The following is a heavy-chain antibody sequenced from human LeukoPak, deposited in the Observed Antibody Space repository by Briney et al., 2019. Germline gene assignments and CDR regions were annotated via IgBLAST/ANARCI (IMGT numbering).Heavy chain of an antibody. J-gene: IGHJ3*02. CDR2: IYYNGNT. CDR3: VRNFDSYNAFDI. D-gene: IGHD3-10*01. V-gene: IGHV4-31*03. CDR1: GGSITVGGYY. Sequence: TLSLSCTVSGGSITVGGYYWGWIRPHPGKGMEWIGYIYYNGNTYYNPSLKSRLTISGDMSESQFSLKLTSVTAADTAVYFCVRNFDSYNAFDIWGQGTMVTVSS.